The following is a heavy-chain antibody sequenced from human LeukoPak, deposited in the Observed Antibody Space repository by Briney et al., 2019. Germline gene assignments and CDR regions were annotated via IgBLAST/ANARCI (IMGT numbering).Heavy chain of an antibody. D-gene: IGHD1-1*01. Sequence: ASVKVSCKASGYTFTSYGISWVRQAPGQGLEWMGWISAYNGNTNYAQKFQGRVTMTRDTSISTAYMELSRLRSDDTAVYYCARSKTGLRHDAFDIWGQGTMVTVSS. J-gene: IGHJ3*02. CDR3: ARSKTGLRHDAFDI. CDR2: ISAYNGNT. CDR1: GYTFTSYG. V-gene: IGHV1-18*01.